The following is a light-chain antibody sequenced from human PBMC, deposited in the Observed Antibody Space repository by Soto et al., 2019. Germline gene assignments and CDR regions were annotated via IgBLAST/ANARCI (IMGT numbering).Light chain of an antibody. CDR1: QSLLHSNGYDY. V-gene: IGKV2-28*01. CDR3: MQALQSPWT. Sequence: DIVITQSPLSLPVTPGEPASISCRSSQSLLHSNGYDYLDWYLQKPGQSPQLLFHLCSLRAKGVPDRISVSASSTDFTLRISRVEAEDVGVYYCMQALQSPWTFGQGTKVEIK. J-gene: IGKJ1*01. CDR2: LCS.